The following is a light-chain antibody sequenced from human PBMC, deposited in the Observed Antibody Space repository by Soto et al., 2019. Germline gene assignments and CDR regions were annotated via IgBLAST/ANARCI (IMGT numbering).Light chain of an antibody. J-gene: IGLJ1*01. Sequence: QSVLTQPASLSDSPGQSITISCTGTSSDVGGSNFVSWYQQHPGKPPKLIIYDVANRPSGVSNRFSGSKSGSTASLIIPRLQTEDEADYYCVSYTSSTTYVFGTGTKVTVL. CDR3: VSYTSSTTYV. CDR2: DVA. CDR1: SSDVGGSNF. V-gene: IGLV2-14*03.